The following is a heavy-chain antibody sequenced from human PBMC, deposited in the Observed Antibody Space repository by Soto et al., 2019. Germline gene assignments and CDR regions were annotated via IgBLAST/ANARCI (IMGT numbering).Heavy chain of an antibody. CDR2: IYPGDSDT. J-gene: IGHJ5*02. V-gene: IGHV5-51*01. D-gene: IGHD2-2*01. Sequence: GESLKISCKGSGYSFTSYWIGWVRQMPGKGLEWMGIIYPGDSDTRYSPSFQGQVTISADKSISTAYLQWSSLKASDTAMYYCARRGGYCSSTSVCYPPFDPWGQGTLVTVSS. CDR3: ARRGGYCSSTSVCYPPFDP. CDR1: GYSFTSYW.